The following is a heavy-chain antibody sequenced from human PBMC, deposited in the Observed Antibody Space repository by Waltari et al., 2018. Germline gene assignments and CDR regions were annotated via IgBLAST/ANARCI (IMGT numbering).Heavy chain of an antibody. Sequence: QLQLQDSGPGLVKPSETLSLTCTVSGGSISSSSYYWGWIRQPPGKGLEWIGSIYYSGSTYYNPSLKSRVTISVDTSKNQFSLKLSSVTAADTAVYYCARGLVDYPLFYFDYWGQGTLVTVSS. J-gene: IGHJ4*02. CDR1: GGSISSSSYY. V-gene: IGHV4-39*07. CDR2: IYYSGST. CDR3: ARGLVDYPLFYFDY. D-gene: IGHD4-17*01.